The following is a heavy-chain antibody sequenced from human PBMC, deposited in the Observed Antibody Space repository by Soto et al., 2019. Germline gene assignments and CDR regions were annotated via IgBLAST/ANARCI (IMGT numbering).Heavy chain of an antibody. CDR2: ISTSGTSI. CDR1: GFTFSDYY. D-gene: IGHD6-13*01. V-gene: IGHV3-11*01. CDR3: ARASRDSSSWPPEYFQP. J-gene: IGHJ1*01. Sequence: QVQVVESGGGLVKPGGSLRLSCAASGFTFSDYYMSWIRQVPGKGLEWVSYISTSGTSINYADSVKGRFTISRDNAKNSLYLQMNSLRDEDTAVYYCARASRDSSSWPPEYFQPWGQGTLVTVSS.